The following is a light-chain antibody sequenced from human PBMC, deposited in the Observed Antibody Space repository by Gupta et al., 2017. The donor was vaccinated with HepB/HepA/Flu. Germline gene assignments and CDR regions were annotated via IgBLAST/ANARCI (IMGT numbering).Light chain of an antibody. CDR3: QHYNSYPFT. Sequence: PSFLSVSVGERVAVTCRASQGISNHVAWYQQKSGKAPNLLIYATSSGESGIPSRFSGSGSGTEFTFTISSLQPEDFAIYYCQHYNSYPFTFGPGTKVEIK. CDR2: ATS. CDR1: QGISNH. J-gene: IGKJ3*01. V-gene: IGKV1-9*01.